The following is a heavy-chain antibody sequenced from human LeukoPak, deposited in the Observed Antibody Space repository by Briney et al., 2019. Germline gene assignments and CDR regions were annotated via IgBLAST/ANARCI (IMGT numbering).Heavy chain of an antibody. CDR3: ARDYYGSGSYYRPPGAFDI. CDR2: IYYSGST. D-gene: IGHD3-10*01. CDR1: GGSISSYY. Sequence: SETLSLTCTVSGGSISSYYWSWIRQPPGKGLEWIGYIYYSGSTNYNPSLKSRVTISVDTSKNQFFLKLSSVTAADTAVYYCARDYYGSGSYYRPPGAFDIWGQGTMVTVSS. J-gene: IGHJ3*02. V-gene: IGHV4-59*01.